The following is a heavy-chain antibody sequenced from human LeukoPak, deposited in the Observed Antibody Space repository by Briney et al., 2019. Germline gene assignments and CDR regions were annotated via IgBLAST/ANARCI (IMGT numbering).Heavy chain of an antibody. D-gene: IGHD1-26*01. V-gene: IGHV5-51*01. CDR1: GYSFTSYW. CDR2: IYPGDSDT. CDR3: ARPLDRRRGGSYIGY. J-gene: IGHJ4*02. Sequence: GESLKISCKGSGYSFTSYWIGWVRQMPGKGLEWMGIIYPGDSDTRYSPSFQGQVTISADKSISTAYLQWSSLRASDTAMYYCARPLDRRRGGSYIGYWGQGTLVTVSS.